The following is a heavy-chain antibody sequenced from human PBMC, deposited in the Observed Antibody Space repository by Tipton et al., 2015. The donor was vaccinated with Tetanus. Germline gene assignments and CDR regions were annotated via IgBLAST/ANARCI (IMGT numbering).Heavy chain of an antibody. D-gene: IGHD6-13*01. CDR2: ISPKFGRT. CDR3: VKEGAAAGWFDY. CDR1: GYSITDYY. J-gene: IGHJ4*02. Sequence: QSGAEVKKAGASVRVSCKGSGYSITDYYLHWVRQAPGEGLEWMGWISPKFGRTKYSHNFQARLTITSDTSINTAYMELSSLTSDDTAMYFCVKEGAAAGWFDYWGQGALVTVSS. V-gene: IGHV1-2*02.